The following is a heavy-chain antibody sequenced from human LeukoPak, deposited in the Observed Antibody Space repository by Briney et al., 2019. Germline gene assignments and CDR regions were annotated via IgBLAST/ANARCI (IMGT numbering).Heavy chain of an antibody. V-gene: IGHV3-30*04. CDR1: GLAFSAYK. Sequence: GGSLRLSCAASGLAFSAYKMHWVRQAPGKGLEWVAVISYDGSNKYYADSVKGRFTISRDNSKNTLYLQMNSLRAEDTAVYYCARASSLLSYYYYGMDVWGQGTTVTVSS. CDR2: ISYDGSNK. J-gene: IGHJ6*02. CDR3: ARASSLLSYYYYGMDV. D-gene: IGHD2-15*01.